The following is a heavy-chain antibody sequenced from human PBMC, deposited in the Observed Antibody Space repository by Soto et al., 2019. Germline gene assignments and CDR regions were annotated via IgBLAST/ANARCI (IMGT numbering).Heavy chain of an antibody. CDR1: GGSISSYY. J-gene: IGHJ4*02. CDR2: IYYSGTT. CDR3: ARIHPTTGLDY. V-gene: IGHV4-59*01. D-gene: IGHD1-1*01. Sequence: SETLSLTCIVSGGSISSYYWTWIRQPPGKGLEWIAYIYYSGTTNYNPSLESRVTISVDTSRNEYSLKLSSVTAADTAVYYCARIHPTTGLDYWGQGTQVTVSS.